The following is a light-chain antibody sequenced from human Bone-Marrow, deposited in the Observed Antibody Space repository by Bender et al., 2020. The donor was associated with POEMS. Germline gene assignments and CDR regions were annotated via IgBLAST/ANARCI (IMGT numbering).Light chain of an antibody. J-gene: IGLJ2*01. Sequence: QSALTQPPSASGSPGQSVTISCTGTSSDVGGYNYVSWYQQYPGKAPKLMIYEVSKRPSGVSNRFSGSKYGNTASLTISGLQAEDEADYYCNSYTSSNTQVFGGGTKLTVL. CDR3: NSYTSSNTQV. CDR1: SSDVGGYNY. CDR2: EVS. V-gene: IGLV2-14*01.